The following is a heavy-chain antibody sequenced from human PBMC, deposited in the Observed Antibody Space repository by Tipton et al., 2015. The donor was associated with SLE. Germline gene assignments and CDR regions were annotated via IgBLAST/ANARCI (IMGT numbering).Heavy chain of an antibody. Sequence: TLSLTCTVSGDSIFSYYWSWIRQSPKKGLEGIGYIDYSGTANYSPSLKSRVSMSVDTSKNQFSLILPSVTAADTAVYYCAREGGWDTLVDYWGQGTMVTVSS. D-gene: IGHD1-26*01. CDR3: AREGGWDTLVDY. CDR2: IDYSGTA. J-gene: IGHJ4*02. CDR1: GDSIFSYY. V-gene: IGHV4-59*12.